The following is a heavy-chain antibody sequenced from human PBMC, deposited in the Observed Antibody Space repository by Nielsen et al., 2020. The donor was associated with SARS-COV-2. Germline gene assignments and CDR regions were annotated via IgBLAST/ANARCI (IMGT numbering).Heavy chain of an antibody. CDR2: IDPSDSYT. D-gene: IGHD3-9*01. Sequence: GESLKISCKGSGYSFTSYWISWVRQMPGQGLEWMGRIDPSDSYTNYSPSFQGHVTISADKSISTAYLQWSSLKASDTAMYYCARTVLRYFDFYGMDVWGQGTTVTVSS. J-gene: IGHJ6*02. CDR3: ARTVLRYFDFYGMDV. CDR1: GYSFTSYW. V-gene: IGHV5-10-1*01.